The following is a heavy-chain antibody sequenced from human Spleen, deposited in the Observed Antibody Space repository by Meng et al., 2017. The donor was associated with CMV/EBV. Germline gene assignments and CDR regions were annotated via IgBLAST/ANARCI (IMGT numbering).Heavy chain of an antibody. CDR2: VSGSGGTT. Sequence: GESLKISCAASGFTFSSFAMSWVRQPPGKGLEWVSSVSGSGGTTHFADSVKGRFTISRDNSKNTLYLQMDSLRVEDTAIYYCAKVFLDIDILGYYGSGSYSPDYWGQGTLVTVSS. V-gene: IGHV3-23*01. CDR3: AKVFLDIDILGYYGSGSYSPDY. J-gene: IGHJ4*02. D-gene: IGHD3-10*01. CDR1: GFTFSSFA.